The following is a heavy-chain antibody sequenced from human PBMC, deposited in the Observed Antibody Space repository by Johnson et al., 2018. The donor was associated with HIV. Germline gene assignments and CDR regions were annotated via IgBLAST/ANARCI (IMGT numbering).Heavy chain of an antibody. CDR2: ISYDGSKE. Sequence: VQLVESGGGVVQPGKSLKVSCAASGFTFSSYDMHWVRQPPGKGLEWVAGISYDGSKEYYVDSVKGRFTISRDNSKNTLYLQMNSLRTEDTAVYYFAKAHCPGWDGFDIWGQGTMVTVSS. J-gene: IGHJ3*02. CDR3: AKAHCPGWDGFDI. V-gene: IGHV3-30*18. CDR1: GFTFSSYD. D-gene: IGHD2-21*01.